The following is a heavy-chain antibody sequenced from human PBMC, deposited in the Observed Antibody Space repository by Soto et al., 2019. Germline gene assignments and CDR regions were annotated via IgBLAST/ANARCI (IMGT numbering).Heavy chain of an antibody. D-gene: IGHD2-15*01. V-gene: IGHV3-21*01. CDR2: ISSSSYI. CDR3: ARDLHCSGGSCYFSDYYYGMDV. Sequence: PGGSLRLSCAASGFTFSSYSMNWVRQAPGKGLEWVSSISSSSYIYYADSVKGRFTISRDNAKNSLYLQMNSLRAEDTAVYYCARDLHCSGGSCYFSDYYYGMDVWGQGTTVTVSS. CDR1: GFTFSSYS. J-gene: IGHJ6*02.